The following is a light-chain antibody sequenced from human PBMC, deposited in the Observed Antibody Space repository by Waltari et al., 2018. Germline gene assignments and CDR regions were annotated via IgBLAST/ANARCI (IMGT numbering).Light chain of an antibody. CDR2: AAS. CDR1: QTIRNY. V-gene: IGKV1-39*01. Sequence: DIQMTQSPPSLAESVGDSVNITCRASQTIRNYLNWYQQRPGKAPKLLISAASSLQSGVPSRFSGSGSGTDFALTISSLQPEDFASYHCQETYTTLFTFGPGTKVEIK. J-gene: IGKJ3*01. CDR3: QETYTTLFT.